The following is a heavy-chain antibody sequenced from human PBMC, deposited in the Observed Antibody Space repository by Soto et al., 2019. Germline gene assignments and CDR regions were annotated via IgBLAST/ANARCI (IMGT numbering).Heavy chain of an antibody. CDR1: GFTFSSYG. J-gene: IGHJ4*02. D-gene: IGHD3-9*01. CDR2: IWYDGSNK. CDR3: ARVGGSNYDILTGFSPIDY. V-gene: IGHV3-33*01. Sequence: PGGSLRLSCAASGFTFSSYGMHWVRQAPGKGLEWVAVIWYDGSNKYYADSVKGRFTISRDNSKNTLYLQMNSLRAEDTAVYYCARVGGSNYDILTGFSPIDYWGQGTLVTVS.